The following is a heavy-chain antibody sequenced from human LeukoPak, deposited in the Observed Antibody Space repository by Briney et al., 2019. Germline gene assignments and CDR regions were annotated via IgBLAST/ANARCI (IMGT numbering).Heavy chain of an antibody. Sequence: SETLSLTCTVSGDSISIGGYYWSWIRQHPGKGLEWIGFIHYSGNSYYNLSFKSRVTISIDTSENQFSLKLTSVTAAETAVYYCATYMVRGVTYAFDIWGQGTMVTVSS. CDR2: IHYSGNS. V-gene: IGHV4-31*03. CDR3: ATYMVRGVTYAFDI. CDR1: GDSISIGGYY. J-gene: IGHJ3*02. D-gene: IGHD3-10*01.